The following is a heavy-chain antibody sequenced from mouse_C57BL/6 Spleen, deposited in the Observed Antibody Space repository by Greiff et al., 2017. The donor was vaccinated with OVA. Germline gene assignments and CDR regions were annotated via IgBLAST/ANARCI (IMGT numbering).Heavy chain of an antibody. J-gene: IGHJ3*01. CDR1: GYTFTDYY. CDR3: DRDNGCSYGAY. CDR2: INPNNGGT. D-gene: IGHD1-1*01. V-gene: IGHV1-26*01. Sequence: VQLQQSGPELVKPGASVKISCKASGYTFTDYYMNWVKQSHGKSLEWIGDINPNNGGTSYNQKFKGKATLTVDKSSSTAYMELRSLTSEDSAVYYCDRDNGCSYGAYWGQGTLVTVSA.